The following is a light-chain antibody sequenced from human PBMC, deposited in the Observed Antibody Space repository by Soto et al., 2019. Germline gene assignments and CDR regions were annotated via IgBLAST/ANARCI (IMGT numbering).Light chain of an antibody. Sequence: DIQMTQSPSTLSASVGDRVTITCRASQSISRWLAWYQQKPGKAPKALIYDASTLRSGAPSRFSGGGSGTEFTLTISSLQPDDFATYYRQQYNTYSTFGQGTRLEIK. J-gene: IGKJ5*01. CDR1: QSISRW. CDR2: DAS. CDR3: QQYNTYST. V-gene: IGKV1-5*01.